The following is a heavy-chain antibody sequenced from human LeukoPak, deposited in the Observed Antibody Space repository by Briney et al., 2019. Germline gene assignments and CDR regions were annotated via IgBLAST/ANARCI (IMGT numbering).Heavy chain of an antibody. CDR2: INPNSGGT. CDR1: GYTFTSYY. Sequence: ASVKVSCKASGYTFTSYYIHWVRQAPGQGLEWMGWINPNSGGTNYAQKFQGRVTMTRDTSISTAYMELSRLRSDDTAVYYCARDHVSSSGWYSWFDPWGQGTLVTVSS. D-gene: IGHD6-19*01. V-gene: IGHV1-2*02. CDR3: ARDHVSSSGWYSWFDP. J-gene: IGHJ5*02.